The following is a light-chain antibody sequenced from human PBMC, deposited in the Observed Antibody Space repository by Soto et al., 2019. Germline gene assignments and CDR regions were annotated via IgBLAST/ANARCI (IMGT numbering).Light chain of an antibody. CDR3: QQYGGSTRT. CDR1: QSVTTQ. V-gene: IGKV3-20*01. Sequence: IVLTQSPGTLSLSPGERATLSCSASQSVTTQLAWYQQKPGQAPRLIIHGASSRATGVTDRITGSGSGTDFTLSISRLEPEDFAVYYCQQYGGSTRTFGQGTKVDIK. J-gene: IGKJ1*01. CDR2: GAS.